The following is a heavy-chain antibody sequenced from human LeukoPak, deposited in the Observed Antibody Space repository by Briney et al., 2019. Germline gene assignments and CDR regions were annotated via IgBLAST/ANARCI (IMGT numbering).Heavy chain of an antibody. Sequence: GRSLRLSCAAPGFTFSSYGMHWVRQAPGKGLEWVAVISYDGSNKYYADSVKGRFTISRDNSKNTLYLQMNSLRAEDTAVYYCAKPAKRWLQVWDLYYFDYWGQGTLVTVSS. CDR3: AKPAKRWLQVWDLYYFDY. D-gene: IGHD5-24*01. V-gene: IGHV3-30*18. CDR1: GFTFSSYG. CDR2: ISYDGSNK. J-gene: IGHJ4*02.